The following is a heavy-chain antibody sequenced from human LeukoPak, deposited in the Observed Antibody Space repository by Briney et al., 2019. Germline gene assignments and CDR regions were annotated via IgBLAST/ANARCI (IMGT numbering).Heavy chain of an antibody. CDR3: ARGRYYDSSGYSDAFDI. D-gene: IGHD3-22*01. Sequence: GGSLRLSCAASGFTFSSYSMNWVRQAPGKGLEWVASIGSSGSYIYYADSVKGRFTISRDNAKNSLYLQMNSLRAEDTAVYYCARGRYYDSSGYSDAFDIWGQGTMVTVSS. V-gene: IGHV3-21*01. J-gene: IGHJ3*02. CDR1: GFTFSSYS. CDR2: IGSSGSYI.